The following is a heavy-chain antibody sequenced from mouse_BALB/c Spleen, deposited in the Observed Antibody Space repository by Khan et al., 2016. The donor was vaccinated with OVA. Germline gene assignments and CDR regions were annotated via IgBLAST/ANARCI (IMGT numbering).Heavy chain of an antibody. CDR3: ARQPYYHYNIMDY. CDR1: GFSLTNYG. D-gene: IGHD2-10*01. J-gene: IGHJ4*01. V-gene: IGHV2-6-1*01. Sequence: VQLVESGPGLVAPSQSLSITCTISGFSLTNYGVHWVRQPPGKGLEWLVVIWSDGSTTYNSALTSKLTISKDNSESQVFLNMNSLHTDDTAMYFCARQPYYHYNIMDYWGQGTTVTVSS. CDR2: IWSDGST.